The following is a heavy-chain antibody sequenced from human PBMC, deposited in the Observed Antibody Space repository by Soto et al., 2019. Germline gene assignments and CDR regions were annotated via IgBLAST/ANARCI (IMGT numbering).Heavy chain of an antibody. D-gene: IGHD3-9*01. V-gene: IGHV4-61*01. Sequence: SETLSLTCTVSGASVSSGRYYWSWIRQPPGKGLEWIGYIYYSGSTNYNPSLKSRVTISVDTSKNQFSLKLTSVTAADTAVYYCARHDYYILTGHAECDPWGQGTLGTVSS. J-gene: IGHJ5*02. CDR2: IYYSGST. CDR1: GASVSSGRYY. CDR3: ARHDYYILTGHAECDP.